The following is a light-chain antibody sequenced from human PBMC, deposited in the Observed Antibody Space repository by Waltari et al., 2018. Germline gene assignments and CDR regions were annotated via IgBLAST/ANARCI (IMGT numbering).Light chain of an antibody. CDR1: SSDVGGYNY. Sequence: QSALTQPRSVSGSPGQSVTISCTGTSSDVGGYNYVSLYQQHPGKAPKLMLYDVTKRPEGAAHRFAGSKSGNTASLTSAGLQAEDEADYYCCSYAGSYTLVFGGGTRLTVL. CDR3: CSYAGSYTLV. J-gene: IGLJ2*01. CDR2: DVT. V-gene: IGLV2-11*01.